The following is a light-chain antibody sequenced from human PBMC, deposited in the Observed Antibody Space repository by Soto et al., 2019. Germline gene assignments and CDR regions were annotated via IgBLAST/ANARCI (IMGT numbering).Light chain of an antibody. CDR2: EVS. J-gene: IGLJ2*01. CDR3: SSYTSTSTLVV. V-gene: IGLV2-14*01. CDR1: SSDVGAYNY. Sequence: QSALTQAASVSGSPGQPITISYTGTSSDVGAYNYVSWYQQHPGKAPKLMIYEVSNRPSGVSNRFSGSKSGNTASLTISGLQAEDEADYYCSSYTSTSTLVVFGGGTKLTVL.